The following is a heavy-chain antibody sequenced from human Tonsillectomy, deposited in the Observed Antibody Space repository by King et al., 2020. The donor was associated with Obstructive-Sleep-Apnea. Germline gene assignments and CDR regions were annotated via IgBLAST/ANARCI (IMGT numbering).Heavy chain of an antibody. Sequence: QVQLQESGPGLVKPSETLSLICTVSGGSISRYYWNWIRQSPGKGLEWIGYISWSGSTNYNPSLKSRVTISVDTSKNEVSLKLNSMTTADTAVYYCVRDLRITLVRGVNIGGWFDSWGQGILVTVSS. CDR3: VRDLRITLVRGVNIGGWFDS. CDR2: ISWSGST. CDR1: GGSISRYY. J-gene: IGHJ5*01. V-gene: IGHV4-59*01. D-gene: IGHD3-10*01.